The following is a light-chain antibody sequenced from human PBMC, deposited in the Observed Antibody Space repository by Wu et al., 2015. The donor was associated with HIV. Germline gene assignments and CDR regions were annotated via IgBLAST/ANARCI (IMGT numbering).Light chain of an antibody. CDR1: QNVRGW. V-gene: IGKV1-5*03. CDR3: QQYVDYSWT. J-gene: IGKJ1*01. CDR2: KAP. Sequence: IQVTQSPSTLSASIGDRVTITCRASQNVRGWLAWYQQKPGQAPKLLIYKAPILESGVPSTFSGSGSGTDFTLTISSLQPDDFATYYCQQYVDYSWTFGQGTRVEIK.